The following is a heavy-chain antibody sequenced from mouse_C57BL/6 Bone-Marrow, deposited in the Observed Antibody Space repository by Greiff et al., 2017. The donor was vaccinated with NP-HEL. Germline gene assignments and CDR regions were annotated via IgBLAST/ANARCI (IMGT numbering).Heavy chain of an antibody. D-gene: IGHD3-3*01. CDR1: GFTFSDYG. J-gene: IGHJ2*01. Sequence: EVKLMESGGGLVKPGGSLKLSCAASGFTFSDYGMHWVRQAPEKGLEWVAYISSGSSTIYYADTVKGRFTISRDNAKNTLFLQMTSLRSEDTAMYYCARREGPRGYFDYWGQGTTLTVSS. CDR2: ISSGSSTI. CDR3: ARREGPRGYFDY. V-gene: IGHV5-17*01.